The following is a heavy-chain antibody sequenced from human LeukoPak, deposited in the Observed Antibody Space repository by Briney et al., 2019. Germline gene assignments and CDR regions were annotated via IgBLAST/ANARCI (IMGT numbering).Heavy chain of an antibody. V-gene: IGHV3-23*01. Sequence: GRSLRLSCAASGFTFSSYGMHWVRQAPGKGLEWVSAISGSGGSTYYADSVKGRFTISRDTSKNTLYLQMNSLRAEDTAVYYCAKAGGYYGSGSHFDYWGQGTLVTVSS. CDR3: AKAGGYYGSGSHFDY. CDR2: ISGSGGST. CDR1: GFTFSSYG. D-gene: IGHD3-10*01. J-gene: IGHJ4*02.